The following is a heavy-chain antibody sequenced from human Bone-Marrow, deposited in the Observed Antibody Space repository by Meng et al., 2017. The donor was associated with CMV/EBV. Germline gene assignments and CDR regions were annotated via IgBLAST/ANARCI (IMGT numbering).Heavy chain of an antibody. CDR2: IYYSGST. CDR1: GGSISSGDYY. D-gene: IGHD3-3*01. J-gene: IGHJ1*01. CDR3: ARESRAHDSWD. V-gene: IGHV4-30-4*08. Sequence: SCTVSGGSISSGDYYWSWIRQPPGKGLEWIGYIYYSGSTYYNPSLKSRVTISVDTSKNQFSLKLSSVTAADTAVYYCARESRAHDSWDWGQGTLVTVPS.